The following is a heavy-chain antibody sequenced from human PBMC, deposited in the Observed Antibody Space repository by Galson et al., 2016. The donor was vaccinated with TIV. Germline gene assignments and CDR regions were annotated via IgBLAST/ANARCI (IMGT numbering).Heavy chain of an antibody. J-gene: IGHJ4*02. V-gene: IGHV5-51*01. D-gene: IGHD5-18*01. CDR1: EYMFIDYW. CDR3: ARHRGQLKRDAGMVTVIDQ. Sequence: QSGAEVKKPGESLKISCKGSEYMFIDYWIAWVRQVPGKGLEWMGIVYPRDSDTRYSPSFHGRVTISADKSTSTAFLEWYSLKASDTAMYYCARHRGQLKRDAGMVTVIDQWGQGTLVTVSS. CDR2: VYPRDSDT.